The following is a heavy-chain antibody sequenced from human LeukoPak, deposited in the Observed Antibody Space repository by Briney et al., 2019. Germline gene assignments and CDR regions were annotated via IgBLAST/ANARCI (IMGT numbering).Heavy chain of an antibody. CDR1: GFTFSNYW. V-gene: IGHV3-7*03. CDR3: AKLGGNVAF. Sequence: PGGSLRLSCAASGFTFSNYWMSWVRQAPGKGLEWVANIKQDGSEKYYVDSVKGRFTISRDNSKNTLHLQMNILRAEDTAAYYCAKLGGNVAFWGQGTLVTVSS. J-gene: IGHJ4*02. CDR2: IKQDGSEK. D-gene: IGHD4-23*01.